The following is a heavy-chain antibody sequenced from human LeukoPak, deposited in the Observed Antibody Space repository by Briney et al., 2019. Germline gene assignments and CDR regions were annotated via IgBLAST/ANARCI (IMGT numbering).Heavy chain of an antibody. V-gene: IGHV1-58*02. J-gene: IGHJ3*02. Sequence: GTSVKLSCKASGFTFRTSAMQWVRQARGQRLECIGWIAVGSGNTKYAQKFQERVSITRDMSTSTAYMELSSLGSEDTAAYYCAATGSETDAFDIWGQGTMVTVSS. D-gene: IGHD6-25*01. CDR1: GFTFRTSA. CDR2: IAVGSGNT. CDR3: AATGSETDAFDI.